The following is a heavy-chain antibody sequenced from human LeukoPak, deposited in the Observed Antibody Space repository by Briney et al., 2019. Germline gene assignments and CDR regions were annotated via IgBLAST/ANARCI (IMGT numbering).Heavy chain of an antibody. D-gene: IGHD6-19*01. V-gene: IGHV3-30*02. CDR1: GFTFSSYG. CDR2: IRYDGSNK. Sequence: GGSLRLSCAASGFTFSSYGMHWVRQAPGKGLEWVAFIRYDGSNKYYADSVKGRFTISRDNSKNTLYLQMNSLRAEDTAVYYCASGSGWVVVVTFDYWGQGTLVTVSS. J-gene: IGHJ4*02. CDR3: ASGSGWVVVVTFDY.